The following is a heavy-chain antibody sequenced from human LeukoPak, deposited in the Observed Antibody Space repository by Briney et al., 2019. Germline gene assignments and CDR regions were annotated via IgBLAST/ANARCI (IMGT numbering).Heavy chain of an antibody. V-gene: IGHV4-4*07. J-gene: IGHJ5*02. D-gene: IGHD2-8*02. Sequence: SETLSLTCTVSGGSISSGYWMWIRQPAGKGLEWIGHIYTGGRTKYNPYLKSRLDMSVDSSTNQFSLELTSVTGADTAVYYCARGGRHCTGDDCYSRFDPWGQGTLVTVSS. CDR3: ARGGRHCTGDDCYSRFDP. CDR1: GGSISSGY. CDR2: IYTGGRT.